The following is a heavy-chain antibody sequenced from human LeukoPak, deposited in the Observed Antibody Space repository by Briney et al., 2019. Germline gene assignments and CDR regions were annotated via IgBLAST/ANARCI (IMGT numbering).Heavy chain of an antibody. CDR3: ASSIAVAGARFSWFDP. J-gene: IGHJ5*02. CDR2: IYYSGNT. V-gene: IGHV4-59*01. Sequence: SETLSLTCAVYGGSFSGYYWSWIRQPPGKGPEWIGYIYYSGNTNYNPSLKSRVTISVDTSKNQFSLKLTSVTAADTAVYYCASSIAVAGARFSWFDPWGQGTLVTVSS. CDR1: GGSFSGYY. D-gene: IGHD6-19*01.